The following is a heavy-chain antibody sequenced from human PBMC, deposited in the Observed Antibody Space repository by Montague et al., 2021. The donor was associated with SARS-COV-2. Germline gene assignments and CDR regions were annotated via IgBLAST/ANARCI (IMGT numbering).Heavy chain of an antibody. CDR3: ARHHPVDGVRP. CDR2: IYYSGST. CDR1: GGSISSYY. V-gene: IGHV4-59*08. J-gene: IGHJ5*02. D-gene: IGHD3-9*01. Sequence: SETLSLTCTVSGGSISSYYWSWIRQPPGKGLEWIGYIYYSGSTNYNPSLKSRVTISVDTSKNQFSLKLSSATAADTAVYYCARHHPVDGVRPWGQGTLVTVSS.